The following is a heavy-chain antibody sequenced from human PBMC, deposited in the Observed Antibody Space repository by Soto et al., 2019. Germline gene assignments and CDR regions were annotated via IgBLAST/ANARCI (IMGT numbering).Heavy chain of an antibody. CDR2: ISGRGGST. Sequence: GGSLRLSCAASGFTFSSYAMSWVRQAPGKGLEWVSAISGRGGSTYYADSVKGRFTISRDNSKNTLYLQMNSLRAEDTAVYHCAKAGYSHGNPWFDYWGQGNLVTVSS. CDR1: GFTFSSYA. CDR3: AKAGYSHGNPWFDY. D-gene: IGHD5-18*01. J-gene: IGHJ4*02. V-gene: IGHV3-23*01.